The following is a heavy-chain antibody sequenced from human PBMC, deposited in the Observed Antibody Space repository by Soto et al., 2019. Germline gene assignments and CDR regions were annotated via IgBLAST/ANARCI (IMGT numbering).Heavy chain of an antibody. V-gene: IGHV4-4*07. Sequence: SETLSLTCIVSVGSISKFYGIWIRKTAGKGLEWMGRVYATGTTDYNPSLRSRVAMSVDISKKTFSLRLTSVTAADTGVYYCVRDGSKTLRDWFDPWGQGKLVTVSS. CDR3: VRDGSKTLRDWFDP. J-gene: IGHJ5*02. D-gene: IGHD4-17*01. CDR2: VYATGTT. CDR1: VGSISKFY.